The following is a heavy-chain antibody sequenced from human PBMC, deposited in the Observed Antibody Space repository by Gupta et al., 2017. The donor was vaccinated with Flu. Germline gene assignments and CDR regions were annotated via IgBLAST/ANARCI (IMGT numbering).Heavy chain of an antibody. CDR3: ARADSGYPTTAVVDY. CDR1: GFIFSAYA. Sequence: QLVESGGGVVQPGESLRLSCAASGFIFSAYALHWVRQAPGKGLEWVAVLSYDGSNTYYADSVQGRFFISRDNSKNTVFLQMNSLRVDDTATYYCARADSGYPTTAVVDYWGQGTLVTVSS. J-gene: IGHJ4*02. D-gene: IGHD5-12*01. V-gene: IGHV3-30-3*01. CDR2: LSYDGSNT.